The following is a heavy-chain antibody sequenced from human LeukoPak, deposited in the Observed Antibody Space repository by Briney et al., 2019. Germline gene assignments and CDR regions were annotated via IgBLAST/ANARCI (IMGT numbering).Heavy chain of an antibody. CDR3: ARPGYYDFWSGAIDY. Sequence: PSETLSLTCTVSGGSISSSSYYWGWIRQPPGKGLGWIGSIYYSGSTYYNPSLKSRVTIPVDTSKNQFSLRLSSVTAADTAVYYCARPGYYDFWSGAIDYWGQGTLVTVSS. CDR1: GGSISSSSYY. D-gene: IGHD3-3*01. CDR2: IYYSGST. J-gene: IGHJ4*02. V-gene: IGHV4-39*01.